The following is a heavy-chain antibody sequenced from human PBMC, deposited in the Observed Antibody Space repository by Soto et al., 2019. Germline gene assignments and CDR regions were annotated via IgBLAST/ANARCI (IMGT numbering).Heavy chain of an antibody. D-gene: IGHD5-12*01. CDR2: IYYSGST. V-gene: IGHV4-59*01. CDR1: GGSISSYY. J-gene: IGHJ6*02. Sequence: PSETLSLTCTVSGGSISSYYWSWIRQPPGKGLEWIGYIYYSGSTNYNPSLKSRVTISVDTSKNQFSLKMRSVTAAGTAVYYCAIVVAGTSYNGMDVWGQGTTVTVS. CDR3: AIVVAGTSYNGMDV.